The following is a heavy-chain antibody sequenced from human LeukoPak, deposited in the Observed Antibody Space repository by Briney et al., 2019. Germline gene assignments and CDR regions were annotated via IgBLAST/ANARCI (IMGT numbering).Heavy chain of an antibody. CDR3: ARHKMGTTRLYYFDY. J-gene: IGHJ4*02. V-gene: IGHV4-59*08. Sequence: SETLSLTCSVSGGSISNYYWSWIRQSPGKGLEWIGYMYYNGRNNYNPSLESRVTISVDTSRNQFSLKLTSVTAADTAVYYCARHKMGTTRLYYFDYWGQGTLVTVSS. CDR2: MYYNGRN. CDR1: GGSISNYY. D-gene: IGHD1-26*01.